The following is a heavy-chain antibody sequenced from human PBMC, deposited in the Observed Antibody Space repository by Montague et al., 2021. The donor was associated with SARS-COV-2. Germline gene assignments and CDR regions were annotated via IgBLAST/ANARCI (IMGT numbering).Heavy chain of an antibody. CDR1: GGSFSGYY. V-gene: IGHV4-34*01. D-gene: IGHD1-20*01. CDR3: ARGRRRYNWRDETSYYYGMDV. CDR2: INHSGSI. J-gene: IGHJ6*02. Sequence: SETLSLTCAVYGGSFSGYYWSWIRQPPGKGLEWIGEINHSGSINXNPSLKSRATISLDTSKNQFSLKLSSVTAADTAVYYCARGRRRYNWRDETSYYYGMDVWGQGTTVTVSS.